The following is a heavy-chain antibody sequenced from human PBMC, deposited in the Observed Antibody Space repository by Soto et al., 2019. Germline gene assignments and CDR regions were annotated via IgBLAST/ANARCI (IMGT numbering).Heavy chain of an antibody. CDR2: ISYDGGNK. J-gene: IGHJ4*02. V-gene: IGHV3-30-3*01. D-gene: IGHD1-20*01. CDR3: ARDPRYNWNPSGFDY. CDR1: GFTFSSYA. Sequence: QVQLVEAGGGVVQPGRSLRLSCAASGFTFSSYAMHWVRQAPGKGLEWVAVISYDGGNKYYADSVKGRFTISIDNSKNTLYMRMNSLIAKDTAVYYCARDPRYNWNPSGFDYWGQGTLVTVSS.